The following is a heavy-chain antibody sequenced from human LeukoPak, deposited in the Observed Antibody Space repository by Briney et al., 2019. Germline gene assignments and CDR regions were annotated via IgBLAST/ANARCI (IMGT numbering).Heavy chain of an antibody. J-gene: IGHJ4*02. CDR2: LNSDGSST. CDR3: ARGDYSYDSAGYYYSFDY. Sequence: GGSLRLSCAASGFTFSVYWMHWVRQAPGKGLVWVSRLNSDGSSTNYADSVKGRFTISRDNAKNTLYLQMNSLRAEDTAVYYCARGDYSYDSAGYYYSFDYWGQGTLVTVSS. V-gene: IGHV3-74*01. D-gene: IGHD3-22*01. CDR1: GFTFSVYW.